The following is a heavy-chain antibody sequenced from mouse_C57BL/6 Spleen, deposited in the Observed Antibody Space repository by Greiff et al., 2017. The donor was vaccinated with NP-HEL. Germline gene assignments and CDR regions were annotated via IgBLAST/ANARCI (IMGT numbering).Heavy chain of an antibody. V-gene: IGHV1-64*01. Sequence: QVQLQQPGAELVKPGASVKLSCKASGYTFTSYWMHWVKQRPGQGLEWIGMIHPNSGSTNYNEKFKSKATLTVDKSSSTAYMQLSSLTSEDSAVYYCARRGVTTMAMDYWGQGTSVTVSS. CDR2: IHPNSGST. CDR3: ARRGVTTMAMDY. D-gene: IGHD2-2*01. CDR1: GYTFTSYW. J-gene: IGHJ4*01.